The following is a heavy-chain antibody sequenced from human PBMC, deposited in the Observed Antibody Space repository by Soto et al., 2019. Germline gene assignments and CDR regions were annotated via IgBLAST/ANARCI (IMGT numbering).Heavy chain of an antibody. D-gene: IGHD3-10*01. V-gene: IGHV3-21*01. J-gene: IGHJ4*02. CDR2: ISSSSSYI. CDR1: GFTFSSYS. Sequence: EVQLVESGGGLVKPGGSLRLSCAASGFTFSSYSMNWVRQAPGKGLEWVSSISSSSSYIYYADSVKGRFTISRDNAKNSLYLQMNSVRAEDTAVYYCARDPYYYGSGTGPYYWGQGTLVTVSS. CDR3: ARDPYYYGSGTGPYY.